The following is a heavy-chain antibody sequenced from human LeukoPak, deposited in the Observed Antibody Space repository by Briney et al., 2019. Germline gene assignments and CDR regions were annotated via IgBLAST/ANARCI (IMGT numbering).Heavy chain of an antibody. D-gene: IGHD1-26*01. CDR2: IYTSGST. V-gene: IGHV4-4*09. J-gene: IGHJ4*02. CDR1: GGSISSYY. CDR3: ARSEWEPPNFDY. Sequence: PSETLSLTCTVSGGSISSYYWSWIRQPPGKGLEWIGYIYTSGSTNYNPSLKSRVTISVDTSKNQFSLKLSSVTAADTALYYCARSEWEPPNFDYWGQGNLVTVSS.